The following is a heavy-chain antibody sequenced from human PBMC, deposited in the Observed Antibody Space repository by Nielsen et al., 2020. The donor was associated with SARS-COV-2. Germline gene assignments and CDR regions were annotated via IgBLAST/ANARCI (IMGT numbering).Heavy chain of an antibody. CDR3: ARQGVVVPAATYYYYGMDV. D-gene: IGHD2-2*01. J-gene: IGHJ6*02. CDR2: IHYSGST. CDR1: GGSISSSSYY. Sequence: SETLSLTCTVSGGSISSSSYYWGWIRQPPGKGLEWIGSIHYSGSTYYNPSLKSRVTISVDTSKNQFSLKLSSVTAADTAVYYCARQGVVVPAATYYYYGMDVWGQGTTVTVSS. V-gene: IGHV4-39*01.